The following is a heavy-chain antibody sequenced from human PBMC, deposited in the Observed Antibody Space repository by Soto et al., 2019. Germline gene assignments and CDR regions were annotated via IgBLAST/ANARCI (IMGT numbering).Heavy chain of an antibody. CDR2: IKSKTDGGTT. D-gene: IGHD3-10*01. V-gene: IGHV3-15*01. CDR1: GFTFSNAW. CDR3: TTNYYASGSYSY. J-gene: IGHJ4*02. Sequence: PGGSLRLSCAASGFTFSNAWMSWVRQAPGKGLEWVGRIKSKTDGGTTDYAAPVKGRFTISRDDSKNTLYLQMNSLKTEDTAVYYCTTNYYASGSYSYWGQGTLVTVSS.